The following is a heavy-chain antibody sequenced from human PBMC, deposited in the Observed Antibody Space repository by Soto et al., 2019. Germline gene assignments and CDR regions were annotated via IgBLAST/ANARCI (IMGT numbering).Heavy chain of an antibody. Sequence: GGSLRLSCAASGFRFSDYGMNWVRQAPGKGLEWVSSISGSGGSTYYADSVKGRFTISRDSSKNTLFLQMNSLRGEDTAVYYCAKDRRIAVGAEFDPWGQGTLVTVSS. CDR3: AKDRRIAVGAEFDP. CDR2: ISGSGGST. V-gene: IGHV3-23*01. CDR1: GFRFSDYG. J-gene: IGHJ5*02. D-gene: IGHD6-19*01.